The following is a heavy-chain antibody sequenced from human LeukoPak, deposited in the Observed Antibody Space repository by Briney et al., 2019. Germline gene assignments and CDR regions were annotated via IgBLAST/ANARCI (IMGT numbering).Heavy chain of an antibody. J-gene: IGHJ5*02. CDR3: AKDYPPAGISGGWFDP. Sequence: GGSLRLSCAASGFTFSSFGMHWVRQAPGKGLEWVAVISFDGNNKYYADSVKGRFTISRDNSKNTVYLQMNSLRAEDTAVCYCAKDYPPAGISGGWFDPWGQGTLVTVSS. V-gene: IGHV3-30*18. CDR2: ISFDGNNK. D-gene: IGHD2-2*01. CDR1: GFTFSSFG.